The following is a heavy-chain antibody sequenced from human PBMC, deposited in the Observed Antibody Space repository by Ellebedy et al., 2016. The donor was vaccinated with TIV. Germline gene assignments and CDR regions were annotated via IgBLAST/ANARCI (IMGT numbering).Heavy chain of an antibody. J-gene: IGHJ6*02. CDR1: GYTFTSYG. Sequence: ASVKVSCKASGYTFTSYGISWVRQAPGQGLEWMGWISAYNGNTNYAQKLQGRVTMTTDTSTSTAYMELRSLRSDDTAVYYCARVVAVADPLYYYYGMDVWGQGTTVTVSS. V-gene: IGHV1-18*04. CDR2: ISAYNGNT. D-gene: IGHD6-19*01. CDR3: ARVVAVADPLYYYYGMDV.